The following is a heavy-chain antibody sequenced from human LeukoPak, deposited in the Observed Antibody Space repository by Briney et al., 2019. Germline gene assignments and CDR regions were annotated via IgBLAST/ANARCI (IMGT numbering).Heavy chain of an antibody. V-gene: IGHV3-33*01. CDR1: GFTFSSYG. CDR2: IWYDGSNK. J-gene: IGHJ3*02. D-gene: IGHD1-26*01. Sequence: PGGSLRLSCAASGFTFSSYGMHWVRQAPGKGLEWVAVIWYDGSNKYYADSVKGRFTISRDNSKNTLYLQMNSLRAEDTAVYYCVSQSGSYHDAFDIWGQGTMVTVSS. CDR3: VSQSGSYHDAFDI.